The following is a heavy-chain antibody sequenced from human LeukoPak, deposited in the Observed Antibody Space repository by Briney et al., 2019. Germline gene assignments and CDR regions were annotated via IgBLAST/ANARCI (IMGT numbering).Heavy chain of an antibody. CDR1: GFTFGDYA. Sequence: GGSLRLSCTASGFTFGDYAMSWVRQAPGKGLEWVGFIRSKAYGGTTEYAASVKGRFTISRDDSKSIAYLQMNSLKTEDTAVYYCTSATNEPYYYGSGSYYGDYWGQGTLVTVSS. V-gene: IGHV3-49*04. CDR2: IRSKAYGGTT. D-gene: IGHD3-10*01. CDR3: TSATNEPYYYGSGSYYGDY. J-gene: IGHJ4*02.